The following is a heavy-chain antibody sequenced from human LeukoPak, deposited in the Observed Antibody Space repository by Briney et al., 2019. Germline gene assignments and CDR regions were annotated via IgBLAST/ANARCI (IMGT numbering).Heavy chain of an antibody. J-gene: IGHJ3*02. V-gene: IGHV3-30*19. Sequence: PGGSLRLSCEASGFAFNNFGMHWVRQAPGKGLEWVAVISYDGSNKYYADSVKGRFTISRDNSKNTLYLQMNSLRAEDTAVYYCARAIGGRRGVPSSREAFDIWGQGTMVTVSS. CDR3: ARAIGGRRGVPSSREAFDI. CDR1: GFAFNNFG. D-gene: IGHD3-10*01. CDR2: ISYDGSNK.